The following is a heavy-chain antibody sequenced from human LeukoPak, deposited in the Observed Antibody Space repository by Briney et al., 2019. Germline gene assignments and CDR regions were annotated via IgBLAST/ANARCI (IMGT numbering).Heavy chain of an antibody. CDR1: VYTFSAYY. Sequence: APVKLSSKPSVYTFSAYYLNRVRRAPGHGLEWMGWMNKKSTSTNYAQKFQCRINIPGDKSTPYLALPRLRPHETPLSCFAIALSCTIIVGGDAFDLWGQGTMVTVSS. V-gene: IGHV1-2*02. J-gene: IGHJ3*01. CDR3: AIALSCTIIVGGDAFDL. D-gene: IGHD3-22*01. CDR2: MNKKSTST.